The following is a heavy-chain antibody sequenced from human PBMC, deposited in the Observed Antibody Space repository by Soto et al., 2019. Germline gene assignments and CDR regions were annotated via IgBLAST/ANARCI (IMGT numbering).Heavy chain of an antibody. Sequence: GGSLRLSCAASGFTFSSYSMNWVRQAPGKGLEWVSSISSSSSYIYYADSVKGRFTISRDNAKNSLYLQMNSLRAEDTAVYYCARDGADNGSGYYYYMDVWGKGTTVTVSS. CDR2: ISSSSSYI. CDR3: ARDGADNGSGYYYYMDV. J-gene: IGHJ6*03. D-gene: IGHD2-8*01. V-gene: IGHV3-21*01. CDR1: GFTFSSYS.